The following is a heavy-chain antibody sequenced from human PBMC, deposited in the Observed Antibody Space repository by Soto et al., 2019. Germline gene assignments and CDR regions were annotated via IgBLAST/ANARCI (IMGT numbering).Heavy chain of an antibody. Sequence: QVQLVESGGGVVQPGRSLRLSCAASGFTFSSYGMHWVRQAPGKGLEWVAVIWYDGSNKYYADSVKGRFTISRDNSKNTLYLQMNSLRAEDTAVYYCARDQDSGYAAPDAFAIWGQGTMVTVSS. CDR3: ARDQDSGYAAPDAFAI. V-gene: IGHV3-33*01. CDR2: IWYDGSNK. J-gene: IGHJ3*02. CDR1: GFTFSSYG. D-gene: IGHD5-12*01.